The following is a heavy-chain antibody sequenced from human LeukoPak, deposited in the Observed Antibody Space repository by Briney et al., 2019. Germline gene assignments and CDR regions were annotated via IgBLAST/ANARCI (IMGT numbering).Heavy chain of an antibody. Sequence: SETLSLTCTVSGYSISSGYYWGWIRQPPGKGLEWIGSIYHSGSTYYNPSLKSRATISVDTSKNQFSLKLSSVTAADTAVYYCASPARYCSGGSCYLFDYWGQGTLVTVSS. CDR2: IYHSGST. J-gene: IGHJ4*02. CDR3: ASPARYCSGGSCYLFDY. V-gene: IGHV4-38-2*02. CDR1: GYSISSGYY. D-gene: IGHD2-15*01.